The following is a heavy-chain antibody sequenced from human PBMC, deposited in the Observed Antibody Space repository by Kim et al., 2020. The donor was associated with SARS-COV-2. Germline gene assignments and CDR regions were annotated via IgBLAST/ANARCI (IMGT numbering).Heavy chain of an antibody. CDR1: GYTFTSYG. CDR3: ARELGSSWPLYYYYYGMDV. D-gene: IGHD6-13*01. J-gene: IGHJ6*02. Sequence: ASVKVSCKASGYTFTSYGISWVRQAPGQGLEWMGWISAYNGNTNYAQKLQGRVTMTTDTSTSTAYMELRSLRSDDTAVYYCARELGSSWPLYYYYYGMDVWGQGTTVTVSS. V-gene: IGHV1-18*01. CDR2: ISAYNGNT.